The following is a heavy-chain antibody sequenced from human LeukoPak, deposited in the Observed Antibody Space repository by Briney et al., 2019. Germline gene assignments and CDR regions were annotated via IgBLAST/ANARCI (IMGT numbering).Heavy chain of an antibody. D-gene: IGHD3-10*01. J-gene: IGHJ4*02. V-gene: IGHV4-59*01. Sequence: PSETLSLTCTVSGGSISSYYWSWIRQPPGKGLEWIGYIYYSGSTNYNPSLKSRVTISVDTSKNQFFLKLSSVTAADTAVYYCARTYSGSYDYWGQGTLVTVSS. CDR2: IYYSGST. CDR1: GGSISSYY. CDR3: ARTYSGSYDY.